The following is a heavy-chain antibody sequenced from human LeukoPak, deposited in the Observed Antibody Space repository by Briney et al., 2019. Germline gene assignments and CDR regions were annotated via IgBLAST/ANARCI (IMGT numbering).Heavy chain of an antibody. D-gene: IGHD2/OR15-2a*01. V-gene: IGHV3-15*01. CDR3: TTLTNSLDY. CDR2: IKSKIDGETT. CDR1: GFTFNNYW. J-gene: IGHJ4*02. Sequence: GGSLRLSCAASGFTFNNYWLTWVRQAPGKGLEWVGRIKSKIDGETTDYAAPVKGRFTMSRDDSKNTLYLQMNSLRTEDTAVYYCTTLTNSLDYWGQGTLVTVSS.